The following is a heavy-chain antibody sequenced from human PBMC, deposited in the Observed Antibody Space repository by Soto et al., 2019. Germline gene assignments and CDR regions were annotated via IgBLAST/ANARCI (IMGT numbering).Heavy chain of an antibody. J-gene: IGHJ4*02. CDR2: IYYSGST. V-gene: IGHV4-59*01. CDR3: ARVSALAVAVFDY. CDR1: GGSISSYY. Sequence: SETLSLTCTVSGGSISSYYWSWIRQPPGKGLEWIGYIYYSGSTNYNPSLKSRVTISVETSKNQFSLKLSSVTAADTAGYYCARVSALAVAVFDYWGQGTLVTVSS. D-gene: IGHD6-19*01.